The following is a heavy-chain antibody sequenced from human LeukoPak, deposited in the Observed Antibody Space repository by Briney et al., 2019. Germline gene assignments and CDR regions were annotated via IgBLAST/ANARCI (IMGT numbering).Heavy chain of an antibody. CDR3: ASRPSWRLPFP. Sequence: GASVKVSCKASGYTFTGYYMHWVRQAPGQGLEWMGGIIPIFGTANYAQKFQGRVTITTDESTSTAYMELSSLRSEDTAVYYCASRPSWRLPFPWGQGTLVTVSS. V-gene: IGHV1-69*05. CDR2: IIPIFGTA. J-gene: IGHJ5*02. CDR1: GYTFTGYY.